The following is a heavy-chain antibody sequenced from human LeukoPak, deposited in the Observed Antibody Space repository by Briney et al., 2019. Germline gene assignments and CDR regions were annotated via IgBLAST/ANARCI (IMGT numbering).Heavy chain of an antibody. J-gene: IGHJ6*02. CDR2: IRSKAYGGTT. CDR1: GFTFGDYA. D-gene: IGHD6-13*01. V-gene: IGHV3-49*03. Sequence: GGSLRLSCTASGFTFGDYAMSWFRQAPGKGLEWVGFIRSKAYGGTTEYAASVKGRFTISRDDSKSIAYLQMNSLKTEDTAVYYCTRDIAAVRYYYYGMDVWGQGTTVTVSS. CDR3: TRDIAAVRYYYYGMDV.